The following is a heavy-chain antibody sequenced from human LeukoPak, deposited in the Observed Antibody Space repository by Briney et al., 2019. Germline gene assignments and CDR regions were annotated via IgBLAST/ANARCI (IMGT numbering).Heavy chain of an antibody. CDR1: GGSFSGYY. V-gene: IGHV4-34*01. J-gene: IGHJ4*02. CDR3: ARLQYGGIDY. CDR2: INHSGST. Sequence: PSETQSLTCAVYGGSFSGYYWSWIRQPPGKGLEWIGEINHSGSTNYNPSLKSRVTISVDTSKNQFSLKLSSVTAADTAVYYCARLQYGGIDYWGQGTLVTVSS. D-gene: IGHD4-23*01.